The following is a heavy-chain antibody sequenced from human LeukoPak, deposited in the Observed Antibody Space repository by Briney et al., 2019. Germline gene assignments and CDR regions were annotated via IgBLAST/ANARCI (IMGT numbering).Heavy chain of an antibody. CDR3: ARDCSSTNCYRGGFDP. J-gene: IGHJ5*02. D-gene: IGHD2-2*01. Sequence: GALRLSCAASGFPFGSYWMSWVRQAPGKGLEWVANIKQDGSEKYYVDSVKGRFTISRDNGKNSLYLQINSLRAEDTAVYYCARDCSSTNCYRGGFDPWGQGTLVTVSS. CDR1: GFPFGSYW. V-gene: IGHV3-7*01. CDR2: IKQDGSEK.